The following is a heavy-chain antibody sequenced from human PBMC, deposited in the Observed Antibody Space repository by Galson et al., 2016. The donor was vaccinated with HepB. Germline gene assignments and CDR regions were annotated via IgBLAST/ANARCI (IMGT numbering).Heavy chain of an antibody. Sequence: SLRLSCAASGFTFSSYGMHWVRQAPGKGLEWVAVISYDGSSKYYADSVKGRFTISRDNSKNTLYLQMNSLTAEDTAVYYCARLGGSLGMDVWGQGTTVTVSS. J-gene: IGHJ6*02. CDR3: ARLGGSLGMDV. CDR2: ISYDGSSK. V-gene: IGHV3-30*03. D-gene: IGHD2-15*01. CDR1: GFTFSSYG.